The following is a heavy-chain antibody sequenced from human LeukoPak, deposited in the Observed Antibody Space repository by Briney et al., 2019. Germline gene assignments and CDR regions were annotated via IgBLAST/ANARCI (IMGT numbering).Heavy chain of an antibody. CDR1: GGSFNDYY. V-gene: IGHV4-59*13. CDR3: ARAGILFHAFDI. J-gene: IGHJ3*02. Sequence: SETLSLTCTVSGGSFNDYYWSWIRQPPGKGLEWIGYTYYNGITKYNPSLKSRVTISVDTSKNQFSLKLSSVTAADTAVYYCARAGILFHAFDIWGQGTMVTVSS. CDR2: TYYNGIT.